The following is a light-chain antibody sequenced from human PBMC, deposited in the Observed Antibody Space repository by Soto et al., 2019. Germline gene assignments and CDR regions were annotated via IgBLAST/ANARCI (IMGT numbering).Light chain of an antibody. V-gene: IGKV1-9*01. Sequence: IQLTQSPSFLSASVGDRVTITCRASQDINRYVAWYQQKSGQAPKLLIYRASHLRPGVPSRFSGSGSGTDFTLTSSNLQPEDFATYHCQQVDSDPLTGGGGT. CDR2: RAS. CDR1: QDINRY. J-gene: IGKJ4*01. CDR3: QQVDSDPLT.